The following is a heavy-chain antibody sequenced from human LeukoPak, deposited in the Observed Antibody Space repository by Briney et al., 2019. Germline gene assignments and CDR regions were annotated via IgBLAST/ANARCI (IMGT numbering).Heavy chain of an antibody. D-gene: IGHD5/OR15-5a*01. V-gene: IGHV4-59*01. Sequence: SETLSLTCTVSGGSISNFYWSWIRQPPGKGLEWIGYIYYSGSTSHNPSFNNRVTISVDTSNNQFSLKLTSVTVAETAVYYCARSTGWSYELNPCGQGTLVTVSS. CDR1: GGSISNFY. CDR2: IYYSGST. J-gene: IGHJ5*02. CDR3: ARSTGWSYELNP.